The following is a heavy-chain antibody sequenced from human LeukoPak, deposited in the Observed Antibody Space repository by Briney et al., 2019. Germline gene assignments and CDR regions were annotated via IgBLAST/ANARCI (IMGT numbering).Heavy chain of an antibody. CDR2: ISSSGSTI. D-gene: IGHD4-11*01. CDR3: ARDYSNNY. CDR1: GYTFSSYE. Sequence: GGSLRLSCAASGYTFSSYEMNWVRQAPEKGLEWVSYISSSGSTIYYADFVKGRFTISRDNAKKSLYLQMDSLRAEDTAVYYCARDYSNNYWGQGTLVTVSS. J-gene: IGHJ4*02. V-gene: IGHV3-48*03.